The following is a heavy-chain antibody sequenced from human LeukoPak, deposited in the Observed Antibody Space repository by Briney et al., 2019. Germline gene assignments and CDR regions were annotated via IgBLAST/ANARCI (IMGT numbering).Heavy chain of an antibody. V-gene: IGHV3-7*05. CDR2: INQDGSER. D-gene: IGHD6-25*01. Sequence: GGSLRLSCAASGFTLSGYWMSWVRQAPGKGLEWVANINQDGSERYDVDSVMGRFTISRDNAKNSLYLRRTRLRAEDTAVYYCAKNGADSSDWYLDSWGQGTLVTVSS. J-gene: IGHJ4*02. CDR1: GFTLSGYW. CDR3: AKNGADSSDWYLDS.